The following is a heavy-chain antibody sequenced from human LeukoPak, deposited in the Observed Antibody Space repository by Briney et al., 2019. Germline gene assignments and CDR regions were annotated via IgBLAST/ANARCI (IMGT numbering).Heavy chain of an antibody. D-gene: IGHD3-9*01. CDR2: INPDSGGT. Sequence: ASVKVSCKASGYTFTGYHIHWVRQAPGQGLEWMGWINPDSGGTNFPQNFQGRVTMTRDTSISTAYMEISWLRSDDTAVYYCARDLTGDPAACFDFWGQGTLVTVSS. V-gene: IGHV1-2*02. J-gene: IGHJ4*02. CDR3: ARDLTGDPAACFDF. CDR1: GYTFTGYH.